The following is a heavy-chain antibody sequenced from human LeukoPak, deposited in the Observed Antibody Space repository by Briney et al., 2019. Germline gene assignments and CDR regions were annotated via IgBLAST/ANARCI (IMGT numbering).Heavy chain of an antibody. D-gene: IGHD5-18*01. J-gene: IGHJ4*02. CDR3: AKDIAQGYTFGSIEQDY. CDR1: GFTFSNYA. V-gene: IGHV3-23*01. CDR2: FSRSGGKT. Sequence: GGSLRLSCAASGFTFSNYAMSWVRQAPGKGLEWVSAFSRSGGKTYYADSVKGRFTISRDNSKNTLYLQMNSLRADDTAVYYCAKDIAQGYTFGSIEQDYWGQGTLVTVSS.